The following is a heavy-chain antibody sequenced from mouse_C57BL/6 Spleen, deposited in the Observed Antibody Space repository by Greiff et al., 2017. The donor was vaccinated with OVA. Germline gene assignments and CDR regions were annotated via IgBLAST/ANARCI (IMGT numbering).Heavy chain of an antibody. CDR2: ISGGGGNT. V-gene: IGHV5-9*01. Sequence: EVQLVESGGGLVKPGGSLKLSCAASGFTFSSYTMSWVRQTPEKRLEWVATISGGGGNTYYPDSVKGRFTISRDNAKNTLYLQMSSLRSEDTALYYCARHVTTARNFDYWGQGTTLTVSS. CDR1: GFTFSSYT. J-gene: IGHJ2*01. CDR3: ARHVTTARNFDY. D-gene: IGHD1-2*01.